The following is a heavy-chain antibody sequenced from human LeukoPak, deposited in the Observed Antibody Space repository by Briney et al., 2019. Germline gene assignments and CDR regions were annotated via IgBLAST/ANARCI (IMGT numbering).Heavy chain of an antibody. CDR1: GFTISNYW. V-gene: IGHV3-7*01. Sequence: PGGTLSLSCAASGFTISNYWMTWVRQPPGKGLEWVAHINQNGSEEHYMDSAKARFTISIDNAKNSLSLQMNSLRAEDTAVYYCVRDGGVSGYDLLDYWGQGSLVTVSS. CDR2: INQNGSEE. J-gene: IGHJ4*02. D-gene: IGHD5-12*01. CDR3: VRDGGVSGYDLLDY.